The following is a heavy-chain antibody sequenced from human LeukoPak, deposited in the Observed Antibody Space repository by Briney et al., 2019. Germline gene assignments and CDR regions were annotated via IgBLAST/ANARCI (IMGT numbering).Heavy chain of an antibody. V-gene: IGHV3-7*01. CDR3: ASEGGSVAPNYFNY. CDR2: IKKDGREI. Sequence: PGGSLRLSCAASGFTFSTSWMSWVRQAPGKGLEWVANIKKDGREIYYADSVKGRSTISRDNAKNSLYLQMNSLRDEDTAVYYCASEGGSVAPNYFNYWGQGTLVTVSS. CDR1: GFTFSTSW. J-gene: IGHJ4*02. D-gene: IGHD3-16*01.